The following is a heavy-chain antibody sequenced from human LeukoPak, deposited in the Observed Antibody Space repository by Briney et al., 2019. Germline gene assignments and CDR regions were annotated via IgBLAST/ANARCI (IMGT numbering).Heavy chain of an antibody. CDR2: ISSSGSTI. CDR3: ARHLYSSSWYGDFQH. Sequence: PGGSLRLSCAASGFTFSSYAMSWVRQAPGKGLEWVSYISSSGSTIYYADSVKGRFTISRDNAKNSLYLQMNSLRAEDTAVYYCARHLYSSSWYGDFQHWGQGTLVTVSS. CDR1: GFTFSSYA. D-gene: IGHD6-13*01. J-gene: IGHJ1*01. V-gene: IGHV3-48*04.